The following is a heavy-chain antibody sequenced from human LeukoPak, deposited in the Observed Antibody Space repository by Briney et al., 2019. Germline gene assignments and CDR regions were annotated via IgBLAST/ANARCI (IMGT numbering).Heavy chain of an antibody. Sequence: GGSLRLSCAASGFTVSSNYMSWVRQAPGKGLVWVSRINSDGSSTSYADSVKGRFTISRDNAKNTLYLQMNSLRAEDTAVYYCARDSAGQYYYDSSGYDLDYWGQGTLVTVSS. CDR1: GFTVSSNY. J-gene: IGHJ4*02. V-gene: IGHV3-74*01. D-gene: IGHD3-22*01. CDR3: ARDSAGQYYYDSSGYDLDY. CDR2: INSDGSST.